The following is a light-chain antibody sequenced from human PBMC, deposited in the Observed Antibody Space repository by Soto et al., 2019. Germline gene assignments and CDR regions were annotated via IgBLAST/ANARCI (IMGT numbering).Light chain of an antibody. V-gene: IGKV1-6*01. CDR1: QGSGNA. CDR2: GAS. CDR3: QQDINSPWT. Sequence: IHMTQSSSSLSASLRHSVTECCRESQGSGNASGWYQQTPGKPPQVLIYGASNLPSGVPPRFSGSGAGTDFTLAISSLQPEDSANYYCQQDINSPWTFGQGTKVDI. J-gene: IGKJ1*01.